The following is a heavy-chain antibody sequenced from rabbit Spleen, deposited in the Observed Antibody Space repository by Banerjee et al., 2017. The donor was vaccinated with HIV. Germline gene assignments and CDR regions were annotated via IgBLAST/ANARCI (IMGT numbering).Heavy chain of an antibody. D-gene: IGHD1-1*01. Sequence: QSLEESGGDLVKPGASLTLTCTASGIDFSLYFYICWVRQAPGKGLEWIGCLYPGGSGSTYYANWAKGRFTISKTSTTTVTLQMTSLTVADTATYFCARDLTSVIGWNFNLWGPGTLVTVS. CDR1: GIDFSLYFY. J-gene: IGHJ4*01. V-gene: IGHV1S40*01. CDR2: LYPGGSGST. CDR3: ARDLTSVIGWNFNL.